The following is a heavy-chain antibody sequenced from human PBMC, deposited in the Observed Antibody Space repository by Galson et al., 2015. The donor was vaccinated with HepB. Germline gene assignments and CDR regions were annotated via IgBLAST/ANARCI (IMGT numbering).Heavy chain of an antibody. CDR2: IFPDDSDI. CDR1: GYKFSNYW. J-gene: IGHJ4*02. V-gene: IGHV5-51*01. D-gene: IGHD1-20*01. CDR3: ATITAYDNYFFDF. Sequence: SGAEVKEPGDSLKISCKGSGYKFSNYWMAWVRQLPGKGLEWIGNIFPDDSDIRYSPSFQGQVTISADKSINTVYLQWSSLTASATAIYYCATITAYDNYFFDFWGQGTHVTVSS.